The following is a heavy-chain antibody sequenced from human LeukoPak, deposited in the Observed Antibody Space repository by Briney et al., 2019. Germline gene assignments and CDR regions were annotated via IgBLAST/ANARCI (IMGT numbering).Heavy chain of an antibody. CDR3: AGGGATSFDY. D-gene: IGHD5-12*01. CDR1: GFNVSYYS. Sequence: GGSLRLSCAASGFNVSYYSMNWVRQAPGKGLEWVSYISFSNSTLYYADSVRGRFTISRDNARNSLSLQMNSLRAEDTAVYYCAGGGATSFDYWGQGILVTVSS. CDR2: ISFSNSTL. V-gene: IGHV3-48*04. J-gene: IGHJ4*02.